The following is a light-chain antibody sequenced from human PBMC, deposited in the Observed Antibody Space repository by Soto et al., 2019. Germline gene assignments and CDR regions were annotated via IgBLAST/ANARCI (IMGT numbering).Light chain of an antibody. CDR1: SSDVGGYEY. V-gene: IGLV2-14*01. CDR3: TSYTSSSTLV. CDR2: EVT. J-gene: IGLJ2*01. Sequence: QSALTQPASVSGSPGQSITISCTGTSSDVGGYEYVSWYQQHPGKAPKLLPYEVTKRPSGVSNRFSGSKSGSTASLTVSGLQGEDEADYYCTSYTSSSTLVFGGGTKLTVL.